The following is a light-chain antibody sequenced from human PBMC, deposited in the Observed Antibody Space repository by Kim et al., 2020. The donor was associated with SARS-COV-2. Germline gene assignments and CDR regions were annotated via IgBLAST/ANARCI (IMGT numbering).Light chain of an antibody. J-gene: IGLJ3*02. CDR2: YDN. CDR1: NIESKS. Sequence: SYELTQPPSVSVAPGETATFPCGGNNIESKSVHWYQQKPDQAPLLVMYYDNDRPSGIPERFSGSNSGNTATLAISRVEAGDEADYYCQVWDSTTNHRVFGGGTQLTVL. V-gene: IGLV3-21*04. CDR3: QVWDSTTNHRV.